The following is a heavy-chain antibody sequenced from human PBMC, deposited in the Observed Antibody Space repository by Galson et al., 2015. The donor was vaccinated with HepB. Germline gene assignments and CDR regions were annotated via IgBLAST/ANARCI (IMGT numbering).Heavy chain of an antibody. CDR3: AGEAAAGFGSYWYFDL. Sequence: LSLTCTVSGVSISSYYWTWIRQPPGKGLEWIGHIYYTGITNYNPSLKSRITISLDTSKNQFSLNLSSVTAADTAVYYCAGEAAAGFGSYWYFDLWGRGTLVTVSS. V-gene: IGHV4-59*01. CDR2: IYYTGIT. J-gene: IGHJ2*01. CDR1: GVSISSYY. D-gene: IGHD6-13*01.